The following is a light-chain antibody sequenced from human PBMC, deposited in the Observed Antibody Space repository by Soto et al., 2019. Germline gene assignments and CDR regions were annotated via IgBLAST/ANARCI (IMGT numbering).Light chain of an antibody. Sequence: EIVLTQSPGTLSLSPGERATLSCRASQSVSSSYLVWHQQKPGQAPRLLIYAASRRATGIPDRFSGSGYGTDFTLTISRLEPEDFAVYYCLQYGDSFPWTFGQGTKVDI. J-gene: IGKJ1*01. CDR3: LQYGDSFPWT. V-gene: IGKV3-20*01. CDR2: AAS. CDR1: QSVSSSY.